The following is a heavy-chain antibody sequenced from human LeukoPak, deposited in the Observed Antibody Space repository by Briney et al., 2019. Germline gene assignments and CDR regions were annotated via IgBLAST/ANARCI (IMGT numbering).Heavy chain of an antibody. CDR3: AREWLVPSSFDY. D-gene: IGHD6-19*01. CDR2: ITTSSRYI. Sequence: PGGSLRLSCAASGFTFSSYTMNWVRQAPGKGLEWVSSITTSSRYIYYADSIKGRFTISRDNAKNSLYLQIHSLRAEDTAVYYCAREWLVPSSFDYWGQGTLVTVSS. J-gene: IGHJ4*02. CDR1: GFTFSSYT. V-gene: IGHV3-21*01.